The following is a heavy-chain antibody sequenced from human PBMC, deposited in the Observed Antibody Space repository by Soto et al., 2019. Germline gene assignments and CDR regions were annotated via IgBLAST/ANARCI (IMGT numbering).Heavy chain of an antibody. J-gene: IGHJ4*02. Sequence: PSETLSLTCTVSGGSISDDTYYWGWIRQPPGKGMEWIGSMYYSGSTYYNPSLKSRVTISVDTSKNQFSLKLSSVTAADTAVYYCARRWGNSFDYWGQGTLVTVSS. CDR3: ARRWGNSFDY. CDR2: MYYSGST. D-gene: IGHD7-27*01. CDR1: GGSISDDTYY. V-gene: IGHV4-39*01.